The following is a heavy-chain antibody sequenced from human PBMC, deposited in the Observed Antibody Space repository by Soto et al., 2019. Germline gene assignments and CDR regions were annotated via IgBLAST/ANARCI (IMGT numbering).Heavy chain of an antibody. CDR1: GGSFSGYY. CDR2: INHSGST. Sequence: QVQLQQWGAGLLKPSETLSLTCAVYGGSFSGYYWSWIRQPPGKGLEWIGEINHSGSTNYNPSLKSRGTISVDTSKNQFSQKLSSVTAADTAVYYCARGPGATVTIDYWGQGTLVTVSS. V-gene: IGHV4-34*01. CDR3: ARGPGATVTIDY. J-gene: IGHJ4*02. D-gene: IGHD4-17*01.